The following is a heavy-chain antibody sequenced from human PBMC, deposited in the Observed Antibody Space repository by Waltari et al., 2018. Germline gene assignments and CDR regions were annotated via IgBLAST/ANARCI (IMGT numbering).Heavy chain of an antibody. Sequence: QVQLVQSGAEVKKPGSSVKVSCQASGGTFSSYAISWVRQAPGQGLEWMGGICPIFGTANYAQKFKGRVTNTADESTSTAYMELSRLRAEDTAVYYCARDQRLELFDYWGQGTLVTVSS. CDR2: ICPIFGTA. V-gene: IGHV1-69*01. CDR1: GGTFSSYA. CDR3: ARDQRLELFDY. D-gene: IGHD6-25*01. J-gene: IGHJ4*02.